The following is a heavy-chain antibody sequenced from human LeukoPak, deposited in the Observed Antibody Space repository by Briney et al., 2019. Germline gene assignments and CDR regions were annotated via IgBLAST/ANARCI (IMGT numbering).Heavy chain of an antibody. V-gene: IGHV3-74*01. D-gene: IGHD3-22*01. J-gene: IGHJ4*02. Sequence: PGGSLRLSCVASGFTFSNYWMHWVRQPPGKGLVWVSRIYVDGRTTNYADSVKGRFTISRDNSKNTLYLQMNSLRAEDTAVYYCAQSYYYDSRGAYYFDRWGQGALVTVSS. CDR1: GFTFSNYW. CDR3: AQSYYYDSRGAYYFDR. CDR2: IYVDGRTT.